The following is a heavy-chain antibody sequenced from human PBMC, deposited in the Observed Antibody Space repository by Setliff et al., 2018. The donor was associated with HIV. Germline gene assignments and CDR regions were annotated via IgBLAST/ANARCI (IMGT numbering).Heavy chain of an antibody. V-gene: IGHV5-51*01. J-gene: IGHJ5*01. CDR2: IYPGDSDT. D-gene: IGHD1-26*01. CDR1: GYSFTSYW. Sequence: GESLKISCQGFGYSFTSYWIGWVRQMPGKGLEWMGIIYPGDSDTRYSPSFQGQVTISADKSFSAAYLQLSSLRPSDTAVYYCARSDSGDYSGFDFWGQGTLVTVS. CDR3: ARSDSGDYSGFDF.